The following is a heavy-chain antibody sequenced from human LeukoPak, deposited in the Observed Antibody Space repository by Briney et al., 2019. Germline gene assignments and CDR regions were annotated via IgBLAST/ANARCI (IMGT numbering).Heavy chain of an antibody. J-gene: IGHJ4*02. V-gene: IGHV4-59*01. CDR1: GGSISNYY. CDR2: IYYSGST. Sequence: TSETLSLTCTVSGGSISNYYWSWIRQPPGKGLEWIGYIYYSGSTNYNPSLKSRVTISVDTSKNQFSLKLSSVTAADTAVYYCARAGPREDYWGQGTLVTVSS. CDR3: ARAGPREDY.